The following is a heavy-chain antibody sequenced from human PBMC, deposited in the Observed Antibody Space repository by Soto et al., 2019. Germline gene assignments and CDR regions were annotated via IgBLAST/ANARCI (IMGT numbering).Heavy chain of an antibody. J-gene: IGHJ4*02. Sequence: PSETLSLTCDVSGVSISSGNWWSWVRQPPGKGLEWIAEVYNDGSANYHPSLESRATISVDRSKNQFSLKLSSVTAADTAVYYCAREVSAYDSSGYYSGGLDYWGQGTPVTVSS. CDR1: GVSISSGNW. CDR2: VYNDGSA. CDR3: AREVSAYDSSGYYSGGLDY. V-gene: IGHV4-4*02. D-gene: IGHD3-22*01.